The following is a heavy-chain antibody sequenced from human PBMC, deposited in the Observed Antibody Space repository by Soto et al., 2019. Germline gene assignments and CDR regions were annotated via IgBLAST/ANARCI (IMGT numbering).Heavy chain of an antibody. V-gene: IGHV4-39*01. Sequence: PSETLSLTCSVSGDSINSDNYYWGWIRQPPGKGLEWIGSIYYRGNTYYNPSLKTRVTISLDKPKSQFSLKLNSVTAADSAVYFCARLEGLATISYYFDYWGQGTLVTVSS. D-gene: IGHD3-9*01. J-gene: IGHJ4*02. CDR2: IYYRGNT. CDR3: ARLEGLATISYYFDY. CDR1: GDSINSDNYY.